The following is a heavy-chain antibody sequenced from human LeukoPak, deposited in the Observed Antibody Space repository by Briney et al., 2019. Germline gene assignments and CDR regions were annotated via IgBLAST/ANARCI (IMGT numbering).Heavy chain of an antibody. CDR1: GGCVSSYS. V-gene: IGHV4-59*08. J-gene: IGHJ6*03. CDR3: AKQAYYYDSGGYYSNYYYYMDV. Sequence: PSETLSLTCTVSGGCVSSYSWSWIRQPPGKGLEWIGYIYVSGTTNYNPSLKSRVTISVDTSTSQISLKLSSVTAADTAVYYCAKQAYYYDSGGYYSNYYYYMDVWGRGTTVTVSS. CDR2: IYVSGTT. D-gene: IGHD3-22*01.